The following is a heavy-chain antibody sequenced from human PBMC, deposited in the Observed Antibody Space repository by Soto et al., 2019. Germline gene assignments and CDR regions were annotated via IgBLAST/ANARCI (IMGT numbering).Heavy chain of an antibody. CDR1: GGSISSSSYY. V-gene: IGHV4-39*01. CDR2: IYYSGST. D-gene: IGHD2-15*01. CDR3: ARQPLYCSGGSCYPFYYYYYMDV. Sequence: QLQLQESGPGLVKPSETLSLTCTVSGGSISSSSYYWGWIRQPPGKGLEWIGSIYYSGSTYYNPSLKSRVTISVDTSKNQFSLKLSSVTAADTAVYYCARQPLYCSGGSCYPFYYYYYMDVWGKGTTVTGTS. J-gene: IGHJ6*03.